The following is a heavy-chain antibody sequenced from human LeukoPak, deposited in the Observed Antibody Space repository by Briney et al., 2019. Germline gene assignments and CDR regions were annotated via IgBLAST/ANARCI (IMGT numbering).Heavy chain of an antibody. CDR2: ISSSSSTI. CDR3: ARVAEWDLTIYYFDY. D-gene: IGHD1-26*01. V-gene: IGHV3-48*02. Sequence: GGSLRLSCAASGFTFSSYSMNWVRQAPGKGLEWVSYISSSSSTIYYADSVKGRFTISRDNAKNSLYLQMNSLRDEDTAVYYCARVAEWDLTIYYFDYWGQGTLVTVSS. CDR1: GFTFSSYS. J-gene: IGHJ4*02.